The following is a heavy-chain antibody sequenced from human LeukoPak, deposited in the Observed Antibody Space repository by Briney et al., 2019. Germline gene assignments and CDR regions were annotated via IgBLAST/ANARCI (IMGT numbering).Heavy chain of an antibody. D-gene: IGHD3-22*01. CDR2: INTSGST. CDR1: GGSISSYY. J-gene: IGHJ4*02. V-gene: IGHV4-4*07. Sequence: PSETLSLTCTVSGGSISSYYWSWIRQPAGKGLEWIGRINTSGSTNYNPSLKSRVTMSVDTSKNQFSLKPSSVTAADTAVYYCAREEEGLTYYYDSSGHFDYWGQGTLVTVSS. CDR3: AREEEGLTYYYDSSGHFDY.